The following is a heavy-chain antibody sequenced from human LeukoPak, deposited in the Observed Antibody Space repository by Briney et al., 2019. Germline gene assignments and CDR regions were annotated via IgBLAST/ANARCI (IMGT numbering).Heavy chain of an antibody. Sequence: ASVKVSCKASGYTFSAYTIHWVRRAPEQRFEWMGWIDADTGDTRYSQKFQDRVTLTRDTSANTAYMELSSLKSEDTAVYFCARGSTSDWPLDHWGQGNLVTVSS. D-gene: IGHD2-2*01. J-gene: IGHJ4*02. V-gene: IGHV1-3*01. CDR1: GYTFSAYT. CDR3: ARGSTSDWPLDH. CDR2: IDADTGDT.